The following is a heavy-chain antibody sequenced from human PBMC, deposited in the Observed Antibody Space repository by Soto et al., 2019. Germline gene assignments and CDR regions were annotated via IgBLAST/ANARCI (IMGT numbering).Heavy chain of an antibody. V-gene: IGHV1-46*01. J-gene: IGHJ4*02. Sequence: ASVKVSCKASGYTFTSYSMHWVRQAPGQRLEWMGLINPSSGSTNYAQKFQGRVTMTRDTSTSTVYMELSSLRSEDTAVYYCARGHHYYDSSGYYPHFDYWGQGTLVTVSS. D-gene: IGHD3-22*01. CDR3: ARGHHYYDSSGYYPHFDY. CDR1: GYTFTSYS. CDR2: INPSSGST.